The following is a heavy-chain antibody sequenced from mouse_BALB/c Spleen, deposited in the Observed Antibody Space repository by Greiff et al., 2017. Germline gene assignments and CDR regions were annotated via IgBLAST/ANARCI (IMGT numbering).Heavy chain of an antibody. D-gene: IGHD1-1*01. CDR3: ARDYYGSSYGFAY. J-gene: IGHJ3*01. CDR1: GFTFTDYY. V-gene: IGHV7-3*02. CDR2: IRNKANGYTT. Sequence: EVKLMESGGGLVQPGGSLRLSCATSGFTFTDYYMSWVRQPPGKALEWLGFIRNKANGYTTEYSASVKGRFTISRDNSQSILYLQMNTLRAEDSATYYCARDYYGSSYGFAYWGQGTLVTVSA.